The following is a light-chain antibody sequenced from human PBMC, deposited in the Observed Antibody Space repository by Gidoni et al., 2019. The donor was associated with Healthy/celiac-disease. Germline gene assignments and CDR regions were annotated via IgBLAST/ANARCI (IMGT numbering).Light chain of an antibody. Sequence: DIQMTQSPSTLSASVGDRVTITCRASKSISSLLAWYQQKPGKATKLLIYKSSSLESGVPSRFSGSGSGTEFTLTISSLQPDDFATYYCQQYNSYPTFGQGTKVEIK. V-gene: IGKV1-5*03. J-gene: IGKJ1*01. CDR1: KSISSL. CDR2: KSS. CDR3: QQYNSYPT.